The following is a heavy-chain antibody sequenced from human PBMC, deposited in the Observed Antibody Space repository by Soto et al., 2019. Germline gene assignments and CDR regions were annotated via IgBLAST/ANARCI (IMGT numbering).Heavy chain of an antibody. CDR2: ISSSSSTI. CDR3: ARDLGNYYGSGSYVYGMDV. Sequence: EVQLVESGGGLVQPGGSLRLSCAASGFTFSSYSMHWVRQAPGKGLEWVSYISSSSSTIYYADSVKGRFTISRDNAKNSLYLQMNSLRDEDTAVYYCARDLGNYYGSGSYVYGMDVWGQGTTVTVSS. CDR1: GFTFSSYS. J-gene: IGHJ6*02. D-gene: IGHD3-10*01. V-gene: IGHV3-48*02.